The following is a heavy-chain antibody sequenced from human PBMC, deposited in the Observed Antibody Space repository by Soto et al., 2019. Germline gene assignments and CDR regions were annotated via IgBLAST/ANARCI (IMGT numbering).Heavy chain of an antibody. CDR1: GFTFSSYA. J-gene: IGHJ4*02. CDR3: AKGPIFGVENIYDY. V-gene: IGHV3-23*01. D-gene: IGHD3-3*01. Sequence: EVQLLESGGGLVQPGGSLRLSCAASGFTFSSYAMSWVRQAPGKGLEWVSGMSGSGGTAYYRDSGKGRFTLSRDNSKQTLYLQMNSLRAEDTAIYYCAKGPIFGVENIYDYWGQGTLVTVSS. CDR2: MSGSGGTA.